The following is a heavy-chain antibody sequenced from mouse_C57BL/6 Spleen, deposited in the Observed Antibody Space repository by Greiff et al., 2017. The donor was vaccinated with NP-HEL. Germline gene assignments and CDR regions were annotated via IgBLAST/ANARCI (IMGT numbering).Heavy chain of an antibody. CDR3: ARGEGNYKAWFAY. V-gene: IGHV1-55*01. CDR2: IYPGSGST. D-gene: IGHD2-1*01. CDR1: GYTFTSYW. J-gene: IGHJ3*01. Sequence: QVQLQQPGAELVKPGASVKMSCKASGYTFTSYWITWVKQRPGQGLEWIGDIYPGSGSTNYNEKFKSKATLTVDTSSSTAYMQLSSLTSEDSAVYYCARGEGNYKAWFAYWGQGTLVTVSA.